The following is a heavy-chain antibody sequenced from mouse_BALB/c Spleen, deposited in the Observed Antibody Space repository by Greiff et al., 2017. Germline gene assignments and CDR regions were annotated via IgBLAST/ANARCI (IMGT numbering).Heavy chain of an antibody. D-gene: IGHD2-3*01. CDR3: ARERQIYDGYFAMDY. CDR1: GFTFSSYA. CDR2: ISSGGST. J-gene: IGHJ4*01. V-gene: IGHV5-6-5*01. Sequence: EVQGVESGGGLVKPGGSLKLSCAASGFTFSSYAMSWVRQTPEKRLEWVASISSGGSTYYPDSVKGRFTISRDNARNILYLQMSSLRSEDTAMYYCARERQIYDGYFAMDYWGQGTSVTVSS.